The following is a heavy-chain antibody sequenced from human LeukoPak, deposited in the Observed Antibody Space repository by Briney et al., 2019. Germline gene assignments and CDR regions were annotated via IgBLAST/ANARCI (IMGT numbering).Heavy chain of an antibody. V-gene: IGHV1-69*04. J-gene: IGHJ3*02. CDR1: GGTFSSYA. Sequence: SVKVSCKASGGTFSSYAISWVRQAPGQGLEWMGRIIPILGIANYAQKLQGRVTMTRDTSISTAYMELSRLRSDDTAVYYCARERAYCAGDCYSNDAFDIWGQGTMVTVSS. CDR2: IIPILGIA. CDR3: ARERAYCAGDCYSNDAFDI. D-gene: IGHD2-21*02.